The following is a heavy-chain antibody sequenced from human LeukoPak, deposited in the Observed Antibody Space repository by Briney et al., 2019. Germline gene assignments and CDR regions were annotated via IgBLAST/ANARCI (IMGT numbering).Heavy chain of an antibody. Sequence: QPGRSLRLSCAASGFTFIDYDMHWVRQVIGKGLEWVSAIGIRGDTHYSGSVKGRFTISRENAESSLYLQMNSLRAEDTAVYYCARDGYYYYYMDVWGKGTTVTVSS. CDR2: IGIRGDT. V-gene: IGHV3-13*01. J-gene: IGHJ6*03. CDR3: ARDGYYYYYMDV. CDR1: GFTFIDYD.